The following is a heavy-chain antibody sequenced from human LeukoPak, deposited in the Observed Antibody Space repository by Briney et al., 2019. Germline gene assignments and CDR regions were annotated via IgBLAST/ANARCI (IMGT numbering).Heavy chain of an antibody. Sequence: GGSLRLSCAASGFTFSSYAMSWVRQAPGKGLAWVSAISGSGVNTFYADSVKGRFTISSDNSKNTVFLQMNSLRAGDTALYYCTKESNAFDIWGQGTLVTVSS. CDR2: ISGSGVNT. V-gene: IGHV3-23*01. J-gene: IGHJ3*02. CDR3: TKESNAFDI. CDR1: GFTFSSYA.